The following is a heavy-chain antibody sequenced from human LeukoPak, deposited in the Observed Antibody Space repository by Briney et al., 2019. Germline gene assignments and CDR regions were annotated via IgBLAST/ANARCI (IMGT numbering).Heavy chain of an antibody. CDR3: ARDHNQYYYGSGVSGGWFDP. J-gene: IGHJ5*02. CDR1: GGSISSGDYY. Sequence: PSQTLSLTCTVSGGSISSGDYYWSWIRQPPGKGLEWIGEINHSGSTNYNPSLKSRVTISVDTSKNQFSLKLSSVTAADTAVYYCARDHNQYYYGSGVSGGWFDPWGQGTLVTVSS. CDR2: INHSGST. V-gene: IGHV4-30-4*08. D-gene: IGHD3-10*01.